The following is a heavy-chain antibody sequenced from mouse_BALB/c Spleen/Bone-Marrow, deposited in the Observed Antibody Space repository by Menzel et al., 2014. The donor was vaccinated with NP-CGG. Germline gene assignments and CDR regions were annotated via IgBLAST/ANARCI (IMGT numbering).Heavy chain of an antibody. Sequence: VESGGGLVKPGGSLKLSCAASGFAFSSYDMSWVRQTPEKRLEWVAYISNGGGSTYYPDTEKGRFTISRDNAKNTLYLQMSSLKSEDTAMYYCTRHELGLFDYWGQGTTLTVSS. CDR2: ISNGGGST. CDR3: TRHELGLFDY. CDR1: GFAFSSYD. V-gene: IGHV5-12-1*01. D-gene: IGHD4-1*01. J-gene: IGHJ2*01.